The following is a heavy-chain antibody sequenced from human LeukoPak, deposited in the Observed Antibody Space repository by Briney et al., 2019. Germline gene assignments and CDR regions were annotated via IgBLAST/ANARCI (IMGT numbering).Heavy chain of an antibody. Sequence: PGGSLRLSCAASGFTFSVSAIHWVRQSPGKGLEWIGRIRTRTNNFAKAYAVSVKGRFTVSRDDSKNTAYLEMKSLRFEDTAVYFCTGPDYGLDYWARGPLVTFPS. D-gene: IGHD4-17*01. J-gene: IGHJ4*02. CDR1: GFTFSVSA. V-gene: IGHV3-73*01. CDR3: TGPDYGLDY. CDR2: IRTRTNNFAK.